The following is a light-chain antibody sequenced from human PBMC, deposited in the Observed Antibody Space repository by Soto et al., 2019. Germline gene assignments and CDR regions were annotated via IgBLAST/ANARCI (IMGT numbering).Light chain of an antibody. J-gene: IGLJ2*01. CDR2: DSD. CDR1: SANIGSNY. CDR3: GAWDGSLSVVL. V-gene: IGLV1-51*01. Sequence: QSVLTQPPSVSAAPGQRVTISCSGSSANIGSNYVSWYQHLPGTAPKLVIYDSDRRPSEIPDRFSGSKSGTSATLDITGLQTGDEADYYCGAWDGSLSVVLFGGGTNSPS.